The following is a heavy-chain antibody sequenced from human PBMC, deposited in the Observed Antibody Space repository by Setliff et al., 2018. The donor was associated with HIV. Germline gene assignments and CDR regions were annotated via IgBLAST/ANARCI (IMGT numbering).Heavy chain of an antibody. Sequence: ASVKVSCKTSGDTFTSYDINWVRQAAGHGLEWMGWINPNSGGTNYAQKFQGRVTMTRDTSISTAYMELSRLRSDDTAVYYCARTLPQYTNLFDIWGQGTMVTVSS. J-gene: IGHJ3*02. CDR1: GDTFTSYD. CDR2: INPNSGGT. CDR3: ARTLPQYTNLFDI. V-gene: IGHV1-2*02. D-gene: IGHD5-18*01.